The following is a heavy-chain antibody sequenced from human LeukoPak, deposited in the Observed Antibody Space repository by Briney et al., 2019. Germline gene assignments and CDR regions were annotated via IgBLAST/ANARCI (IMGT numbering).Heavy chain of an antibody. V-gene: IGHV3-21*01. Sequence: PGGSLRLSCAASGFALNTYTMDWVRQAPGKGLEWVSSISSSSSDIYYADSVKGRFTISRDNAKNSVYLQMNSLRAEDTAVYYCARDVTGTTFDPWGQGTLVTVSS. CDR3: ARDVTGTTFDP. D-gene: IGHD1-7*01. CDR2: ISSSSSDI. CDR1: GFALNTYT. J-gene: IGHJ5*02.